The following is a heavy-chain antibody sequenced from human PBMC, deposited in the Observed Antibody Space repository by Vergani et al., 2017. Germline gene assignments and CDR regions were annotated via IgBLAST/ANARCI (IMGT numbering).Heavy chain of an antibody. V-gene: IGHV4-39*01. J-gene: IGHJ5*02. CDR2: IYYSGST. D-gene: IGHD3-16*01. CDR3: ARHGAGVRLDP. Sequence: QLQLQESGPGLVKPSETLSLTCSVAGDSISSSSHYWDWIRQPPGKGLEWIGSIYYSGSTYYNPSLKSRVTISIDTSKNQFSLKLNSVTAADTAVFFCARHGAGVRLDPWGQGTQVIVSS. CDR1: GDSISSSSHY.